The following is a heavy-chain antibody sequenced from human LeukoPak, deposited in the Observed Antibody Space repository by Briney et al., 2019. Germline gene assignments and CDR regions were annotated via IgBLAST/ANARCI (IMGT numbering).Heavy chain of an antibody. CDR1: GYTFTFYY. V-gene: IGHV1-46*01. Sequence: ASVKVSCKASGYTFTFYYIHWVRQAPGQGLEWMGKIHPSGGSTSYPQKFQGRATMTRDTSTSTVYMELSSLRSEDTAVYFCARSSTVTAARWHFDLWGRGTLVTVSS. D-gene: IGHD4-17*01. CDR2: IHPSGGST. J-gene: IGHJ2*01. CDR3: ARSSTVTAARWHFDL.